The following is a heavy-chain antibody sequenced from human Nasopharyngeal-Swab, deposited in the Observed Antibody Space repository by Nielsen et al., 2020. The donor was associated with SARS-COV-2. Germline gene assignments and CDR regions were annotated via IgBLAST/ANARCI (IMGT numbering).Heavy chain of an antibody. CDR1: GYRFLSHW. J-gene: IGHJ4*02. V-gene: IGHV5-51*01. CDR2: IYPGDSDT. Sequence: GESLKISCKGSGYRFLSHWIGWVRQMPGKGLEWMGIIYPGDSDTRYSPSFQGQVTISADKSISTAYLQWSSLKASDTAMYYCARTDGSGSYYISYFDYWGQGTLVTVSS. CDR3: ARTDGSGSYYISYFDY. D-gene: IGHD3-10*01.